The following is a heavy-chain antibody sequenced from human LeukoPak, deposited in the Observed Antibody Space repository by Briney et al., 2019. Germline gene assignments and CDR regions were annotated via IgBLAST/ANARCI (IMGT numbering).Heavy chain of an antibody. Sequence: PSETLSLTCTVSGGSISSYYWSWIRQPAGKGLEWIGRIYTSGSTNYNPSLKSRVTMSVDTSKNQFSLKLSSVTAADTAVYYCAREKGSSGWYINWFDPWGQGTLVTVSS. V-gene: IGHV4-4*07. J-gene: IGHJ5*02. CDR2: IYTSGST. CDR3: AREKGSSGWYINWFDP. CDR1: GGSISSYY. D-gene: IGHD6-13*01.